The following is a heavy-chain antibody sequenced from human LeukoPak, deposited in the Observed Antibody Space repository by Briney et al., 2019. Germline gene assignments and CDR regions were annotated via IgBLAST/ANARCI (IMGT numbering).Heavy chain of an antibody. V-gene: IGHV4-39*07. CDR2: IYYSGST. J-gene: IGHJ5*02. D-gene: IGHD3-22*01. Sequence: SETLSLTCTVSGGSISSSSYYWGWIRQPPGKGLEWIGSIYYSGSTYYNPSLKSRVTISVDTSKKQYSLKLRYVTAADTAVYYCAGEHATMTKYVWFDPWGQGTLVTVSS. CDR3: AGEHATMTKYVWFDP. CDR1: GGSISSSSYY.